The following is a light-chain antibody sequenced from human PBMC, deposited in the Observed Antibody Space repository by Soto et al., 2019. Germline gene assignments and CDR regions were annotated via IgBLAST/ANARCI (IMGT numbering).Light chain of an antibody. CDR1: SSDVGGYNY. V-gene: IGLV2-14*01. CDR2: EVS. Sequence: QSALTLPASVSGSPGQSITISCTGTSSDVGGYNYVSWYQQHPGKAPKLMIYEVSNRPSGVSNRFSGSKSGNTVSLTISGVQADDQADHDWISYTSSSIDYVFGAGTKLTVL. CDR3: ISYTSSSIDYV. J-gene: IGLJ1*01.